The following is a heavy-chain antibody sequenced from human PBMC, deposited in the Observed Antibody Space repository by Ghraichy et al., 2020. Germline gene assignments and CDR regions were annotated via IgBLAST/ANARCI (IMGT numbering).Heavy chain of an antibody. J-gene: IGHJ4*02. Sequence: GESLNISCAASGFTFSNYAMTWVRQAPGKGLEWVSAIGGGGDSPAYADSVMGRFTISRDNSKNTLYLQMNRLRAEDSALYYCAKDLRGYDRLIDYWGQGTLVTVSS. D-gene: IGHD5-12*01. CDR3: AKDLRGYDRLIDY. CDR1: GFTFSNYA. V-gene: IGHV3-23*01. CDR2: IGGGGDSP.